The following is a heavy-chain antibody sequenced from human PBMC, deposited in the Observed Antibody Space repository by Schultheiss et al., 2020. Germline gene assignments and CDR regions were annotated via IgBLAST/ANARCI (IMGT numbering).Heavy chain of an antibody. J-gene: IGHJ6*03. CDR3: AADGLELPTPSRSYYYMDV. CDR1: GGTFNNFA. V-gene: IGHV1-2*06. Sequence: ASVKVSCKASGGTFNNFALTWVRQAPGQGLEWMGRINPNSGGTNYAQKFQGRVTMTRDTSISTAYMELSRLRSDDTAVYYCAADGLELPTPSRSYYYMDVWGTGNTGTVAS. CDR2: INPNSGGT. D-gene: IGHD1-7*01.